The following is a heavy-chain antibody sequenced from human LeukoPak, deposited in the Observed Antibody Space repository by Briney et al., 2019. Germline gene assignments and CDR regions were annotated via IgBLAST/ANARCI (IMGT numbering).Heavy chain of an antibody. V-gene: IGHV4-61*02. Sequence: SETLSLTCTVSGGSISSGSYYWSWIRQPAGKGLEWIGRIYTSGSTNYNPSLRSRVTISVDTSKNQFSLKLSSVTAADTAVYYCARGANNWFDPWGQGTLVTVSS. CDR3: ARGANNWFDP. CDR2: IYTSGST. J-gene: IGHJ5*02. CDR1: GGSISSGSYY.